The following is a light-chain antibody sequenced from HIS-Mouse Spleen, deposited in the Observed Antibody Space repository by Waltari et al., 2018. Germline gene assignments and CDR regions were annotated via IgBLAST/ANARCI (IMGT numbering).Light chain of an antibody. CDR3: SSYTSSSFNVV. J-gene: IGLJ2*01. V-gene: IGLV2-14*03. CDR2: DVS. CDR1: SSDVGRSTY. Sequence: QSALTQPASVAGCPGPSLTISCTGTSSDVGRSTYLSWYQQHPGKAPKLIIYDVSNRPSGVSNRFSGSKSGNTASLTISGLQAEDEADYYCSSYTSSSFNVVFGGGTKLTVL.